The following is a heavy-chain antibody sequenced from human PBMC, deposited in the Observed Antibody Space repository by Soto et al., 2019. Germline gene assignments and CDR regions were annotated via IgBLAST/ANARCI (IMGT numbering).Heavy chain of an antibody. Sequence: QVQLVQSGAEVKKPGSSVKVSCKASGGIFSTYAISWLRRAPGQGLEWMGGIILIFGTPNCAQRFQGRVTITADESTSTAYMELSRLRSEDTAVYYCARDRDDYGSGNYYNRMDFWGQGTLVTVSS. D-gene: IGHD3-10*01. CDR3: ARDRDDYGSGNYYNRMDF. V-gene: IGHV1-69*01. CDR1: GGIFSTYA. CDR2: IILIFGTP. J-gene: IGHJ4*02.